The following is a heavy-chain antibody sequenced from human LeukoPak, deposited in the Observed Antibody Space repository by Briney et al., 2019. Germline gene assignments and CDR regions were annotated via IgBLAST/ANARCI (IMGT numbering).Heavy chain of an antibody. CDR1: GFTFSSYG. D-gene: IGHD2-2*01. J-gene: IGHJ4*02. V-gene: IGHV3-30*02. CDR2: IRYDGSNK. CDR3: AKGPRYQLPSGGYYFDY. Sequence: PGGSLRLSCAASGFTFSSYGMHWVRQAPGKGLEWVAFIRYDGSNKYYADSVKGRFTISRDNSKNTLYLQMNSLRAEDTAVYYCAKGPRYQLPSGGYYFDYWGQGTLVTFSS.